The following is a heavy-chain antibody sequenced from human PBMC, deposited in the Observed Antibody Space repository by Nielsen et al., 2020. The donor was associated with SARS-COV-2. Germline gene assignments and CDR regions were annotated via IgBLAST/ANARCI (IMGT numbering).Heavy chain of an antibody. V-gene: IGHV3-11*01. CDR2: ISSSGSTI. J-gene: IGHJ5*02. D-gene: IGHD3-10*01. Sequence: GESLKISCAASGFTFDDYAMHWIRQAPGKGLEWVSYISSSGSTIYYADSVRGRFTVSRDNGKNSLYLQMHSLRPEDTALYYCAKEGPFGPWGQGTLVTGSS. CDR1: GFTFDDYA. CDR3: AKEGPFGP.